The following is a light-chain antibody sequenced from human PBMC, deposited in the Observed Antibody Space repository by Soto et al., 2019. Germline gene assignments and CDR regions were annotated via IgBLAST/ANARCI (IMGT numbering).Light chain of an antibody. J-gene: IGKJ1*01. CDR1: QGISSY. CDR2: DAS. Sequence: IHMSQSASSLSASVGDRVTITCRVSQGISSYLNWYRQKPGKVPKLLIYDASSLESGVPSRFSGSGSGTEFTLTISSLQPDDFATYYCQQYNNYSTFGQGTKVDIK. V-gene: IGKV1D-13*01. CDR3: QQYNNYST.